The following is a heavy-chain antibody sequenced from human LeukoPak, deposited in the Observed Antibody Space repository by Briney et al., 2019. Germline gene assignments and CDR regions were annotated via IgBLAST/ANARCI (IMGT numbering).Heavy chain of an antibody. Sequence: SETLSLTCTVSGDSISSYYWNWIRQPPGKGLEWIGHIHFSGDTNYNPSLKSRVTISLDSAKNQFSLRLISVTAADTAVYYCARRVQMNSASATSNTWLDPWGQGTLVSVSP. V-gene: IGHV4-59*01. CDR2: IHFSGDT. D-gene: IGHD2-21*01. CDR1: GDSISSYY. J-gene: IGHJ5*02. CDR3: ARRVQMNSASATSNTWLDP.